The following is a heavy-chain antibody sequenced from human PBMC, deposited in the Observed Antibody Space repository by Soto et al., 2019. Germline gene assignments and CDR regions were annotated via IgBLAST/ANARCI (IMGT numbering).Heavy chain of an antibody. CDR3: ARETKSSSSLDY. J-gene: IGHJ4*02. V-gene: IGHV3-53*01. CDR2: IYSGGST. Sequence: GGSLRLSCAASGFTVSSNYMSWVRQAPGKGLEWVSVIYSGGSTYYADSVKGRFTISRDNSKNTLYLQMNSLRAEDTAVYYCARETKSSSSLDYWGQGTLVTVSS. D-gene: IGHD6-13*01. CDR1: GFTVSSNY.